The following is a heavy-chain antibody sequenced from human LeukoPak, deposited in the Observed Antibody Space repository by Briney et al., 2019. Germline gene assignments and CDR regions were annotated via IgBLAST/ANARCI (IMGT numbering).Heavy chain of an antibody. V-gene: IGHV3-30-3*01. CDR1: GFTFSSYA. CDR2: ISYDGSNK. J-gene: IGHJ4*02. D-gene: IGHD2-2*01. CDR3: ARGFAIVVVPAALFDY. Sequence: GGSLRLSCAASGFTFSSYAMHWVRQAPGKGLEWVAVISYDGSNKYYADSVKGRFTISRDNSKNTLYLQMNSLRAEDTAVYYCARGFAIVVVPAALFDYWGQGTLVTVSS.